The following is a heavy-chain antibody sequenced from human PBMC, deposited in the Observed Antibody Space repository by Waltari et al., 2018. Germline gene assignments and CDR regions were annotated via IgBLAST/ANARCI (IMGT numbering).Heavy chain of an antibody. J-gene: IGHJ4*02. D-gene: IGHD5-18*01. Sequence: EVQLLESGGGLAQPGGSLRLSCAASGFTFSSYAMSWVRQAPGKGREWVSSIRASGGNTYYADSVNGRFTISRDNMKNTINLQMNSLRAEDTAVYFCAKGDTGRSAPSDYWGQGTLVTVSS. V-gene: IGHV3-23*01. CDR3: AKGDTGRSAPSDY. CDR1: GFTFSSYA. CDR2: IRASGGNT.